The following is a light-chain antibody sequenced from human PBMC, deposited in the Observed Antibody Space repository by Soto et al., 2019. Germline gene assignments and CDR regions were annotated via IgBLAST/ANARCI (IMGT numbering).Light chain of an antibody. Sequence: QSVLTQPPSASGTPGQRVTISCSGSGSSIGTNTVNWYRQIPGTAPKLLIYGDNQRPSGVPDRFSGSKSGTSASLAISGLQSEDEAESYCAAWDGSLNNVLFGGGTKVTVL. CDR1: GSSIGTNT. J-gene: IGLJ2*01. CDR2: GDN. CDR3: AAWDGSLNNVL. V-gene: IGLV1-44*01.